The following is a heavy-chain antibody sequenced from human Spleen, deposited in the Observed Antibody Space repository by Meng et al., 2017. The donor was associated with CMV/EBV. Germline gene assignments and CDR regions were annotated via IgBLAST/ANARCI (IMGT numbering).Heavy chain of an antibody. V-gene: IGHV4-59*01. CDR3: ARERIGSDWFDP. CDR2: IYYSGST. J-gene: IGHJ5*02. Sequence: GSLRLSCTVSGGSISSYYWSWIRQPPGKSLEWIGYIYYSGSTNYNPSLKSRVTISVDTSKNQFSLKLSSVTAADTAVYYCARERIGSDWFDPWGQGTLVTVSS. CDR1: GGSISSYY. D-gene: IGHD1-26*01.